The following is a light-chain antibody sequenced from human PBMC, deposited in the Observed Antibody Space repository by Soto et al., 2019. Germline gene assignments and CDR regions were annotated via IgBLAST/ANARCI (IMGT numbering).Light chain of an antibody. J-gene: IGKJ1*01. CDR3: QQHSNWPRT. CDR2: DAS. CDR1: QSVSNY. Sequence: EIVLTQSPATLSSSPGERATLSCRASQSVSNYLARFQQKPGQAPRLLIYDASKRATGVPARFSGSGSGTDFTLTISSLEPEDFAVYYCQQHSNWPRTFGQGTKVEIK. V-gene: IGKV3-11*01.